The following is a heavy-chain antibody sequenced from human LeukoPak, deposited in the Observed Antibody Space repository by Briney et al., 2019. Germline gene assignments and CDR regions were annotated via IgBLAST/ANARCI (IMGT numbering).Heavy chain of an antibody. CDR1: GFTFISYA. CDR2: ISGSGGSA. V-gene: IGHV3-23*01. D-gene: IGHD1-26*01. J-gene: IGHJ3*01. CDR3: ARDRGAPAQPV. Sequence: GGSLRLSCAASGFTFISYATSLVRPAPRKGLEWVSAISGSGGSAYYADSVKGRFTISRDNAKNSLYLQMNSLRAEDTAVYYCARDRGAPAQPVWGQGTMVTVSS.